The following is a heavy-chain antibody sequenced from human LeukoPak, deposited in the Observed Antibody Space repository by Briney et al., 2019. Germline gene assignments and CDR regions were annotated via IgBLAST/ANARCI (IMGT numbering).Heavy chain of an antibody. V-gene: IGHV4-59*08. Sequence: SETLSLTCTVSGGSISSYYWSWIRQSPGKGLEWIANIFYSGSPNYNPSLKSRVTISFDTSKNQFSLKLSSVTAADTAVYYCARVAHIAAAGTYDYWGQGTLVTVSS. CDR3: ARVAHIAAAGTYDY. CDR1: GGSISSYY. CDR2: IFYSGSP. J-gene: IGHJ4*02. D-gene: IGHD6-13*01.